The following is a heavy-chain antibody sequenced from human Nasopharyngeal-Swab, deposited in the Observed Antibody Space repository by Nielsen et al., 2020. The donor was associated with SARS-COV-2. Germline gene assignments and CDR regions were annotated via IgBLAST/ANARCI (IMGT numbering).Heavy chain of an antibody. D-gene: IGHD2-8*01. CDR2: ISGGGADT. Sequence: GESLKISCVASGFTFSRWPMHWVRQAPGKGLESVSAISGGGADTYYTDSVRGRFTISRDNSKDTLYLQMGSLRVEDMAVYYCAKETQGVHDYWGQGTLVTVSS. CDR3: AKETQGVHDY. J-gene: IGHJ4*02. V-gene: IGHV3-64*02. CDR1: GFTFSRWP.